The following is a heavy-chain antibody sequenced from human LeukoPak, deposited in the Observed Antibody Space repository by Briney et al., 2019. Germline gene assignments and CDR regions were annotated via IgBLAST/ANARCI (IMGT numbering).Heavy chain of an antibody. CDR2: IYYSGSI. Sequence: TPSETLSLTCTVSGGSISSSSYYWGWIRQPPGKGLEWIGSIYYSGSIYYNPSLKSRVTISVDTSKNQFSLKLSSVTAANTAVYYCASLRERSYYARGFDYWGQGTLVTVSS. D-gene: IGHD3-3*01. V-gene: IGHV4-39*01. CDR1: GGSISSSSYY. J-gene: IGHJ4*02. CDR3: ASLRERSYYARGFDY.